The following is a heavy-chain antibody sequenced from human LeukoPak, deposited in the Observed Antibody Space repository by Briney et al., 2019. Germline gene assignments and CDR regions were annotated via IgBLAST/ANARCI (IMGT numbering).Heavy chain of an antibody. D-gene: IGHD6-19*01. CDR1: GGSTSSYY. V-gene: IGHV4-59*08. Sequence: ASETLSLTCTVSGGSTSSYYWSWIRQPPGKGLEWIGYIYYSGSTNYNPSLKRRLTISIDTSKNQFSLKLSSVTAADTAVYYCARHSGAGTGFVYWGQGTLVIVSS. CDR3: ARHSGAGTGFVY. CDR2: IYYSGST. J-gene: IGHJ4*02.